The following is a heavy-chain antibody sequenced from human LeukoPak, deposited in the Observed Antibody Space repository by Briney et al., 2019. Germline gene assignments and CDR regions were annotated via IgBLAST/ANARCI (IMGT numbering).Heavy chain of an antibody. CDR1: GYTFTSYY. V-gene: IGHV1-46*01. CDR2: INPSGGST. CDR3: ARKSRGTGTAYYFDY. D-gene: IGHD1-7*01. Sequence: GASVKVSCKASGYTFTSYYMHWVRQAPGQGLEWMGIINPSGGSTSYAQQFQGRVTMTRDMSTSTVYMEMSSLRSEDTGVYYCARKSRGTGTAYYFDYWGQGTLVTVSS. J-gene: IGHJ4*02.